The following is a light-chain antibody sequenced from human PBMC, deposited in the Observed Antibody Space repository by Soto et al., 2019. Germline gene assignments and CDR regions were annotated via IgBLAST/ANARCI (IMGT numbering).Light chain of an antibody. CDR3: NSYTSGTTLV. CDR2: DVS. V-gene: IGLV2-14*03. Sequence: QSVLTQPASVSGSPGQSITISCTGTSSDVGGYNYVSWYQQHPGKAPKLMIYDVSNRPSGVSNRFSGSKSGNTASLTISGLQAEDEAYYYCNSYTSGTTLVFGTGTKVTVL. J-gene: IGLJ1*01. CDR1: SSDVGGYNY.